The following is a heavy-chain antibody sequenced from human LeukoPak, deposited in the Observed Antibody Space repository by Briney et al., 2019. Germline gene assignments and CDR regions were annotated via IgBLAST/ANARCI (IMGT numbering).Heavy chain of an antibody. J-gene: IGHJ4*02. CDR3: ARDGIDIVVVPAAVYYFDN. Sequence: GGSLRLSCAASGFTFSDYYMSWIRQAPGKGLEWLSYISSSGSTMYYADSVKGRFTISRDNSKNTLYLQMNSLRAEDTAVYYCARDGIDIVVVPAAVYYFDNWGQGTLVTVSS. CDR1: GFTFSDYY. D-gene: IGHD2-2*01. CDR2: ISSSGSTM. V-gene: IGHV3-11*04.